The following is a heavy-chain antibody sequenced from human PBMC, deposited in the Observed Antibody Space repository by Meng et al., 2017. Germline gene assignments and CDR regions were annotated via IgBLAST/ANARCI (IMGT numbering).Heavy chain of an antibody. V-gene: IGHV3-74*01. CDR3: ARVEVYGWAQGRKYYYYGMDV. CDR2: INSDGSST. CDR1: GFTFSSYW. D-gene: IGHD5/OR15-5a*01. Sequence: GGSLRLSCAASGFTFSSYWMHWVRQAPGKGLVWVSRINSDGSSTSYADSVKGRFTISRDNAKNTLYLQMNSLRAEDTAVYYCARVEVYGWAQGRKYYYYGMDVWGQGTTVTGLL. J-gene: IGHJ6*02.